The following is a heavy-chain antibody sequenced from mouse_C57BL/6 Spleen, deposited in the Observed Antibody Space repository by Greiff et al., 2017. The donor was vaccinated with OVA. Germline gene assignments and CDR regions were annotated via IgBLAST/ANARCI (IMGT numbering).Heavy chain of an antibody. CDR3: ARGEYYYAMDY. CDR1: GFTFSDYY. V-gene: IGHV5-16*01. J-gene: IGHJ4*01. CDR2: INYDGSST. Sequence: DVQLVESEGGLVQPGSSMKLSCTASGFTFSDYYMAWVRQVPEKGLEWVANINYDGSSTYYLDSLKSRFIISRDNAKNILYLQMSSLKSEDTATYYCARGEYYYAMDYWGQGTSVTVSS.